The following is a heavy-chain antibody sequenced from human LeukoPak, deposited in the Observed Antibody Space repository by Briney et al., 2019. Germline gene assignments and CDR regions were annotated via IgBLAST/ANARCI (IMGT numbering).Heavy chain of an antibody. V-gene: IGHV3-64*04. CDR3: ARGLYTNGWYYFDY. Sequence: PGGSLRLSCSASGFIFSNYAMHWVRQSPGKGPEYVSAISTTGGSTYYADSVKGRFTISRDNSKNTLYLQMNTLRAEDTAVYYCARGLYTNGWYYFDYWGQGTLVTVSS. CDR1: GFIFSNYA. D-gene: IGHD3-16*01. J-gene: IGHJ4*02. CDR2: ISTTGGST.